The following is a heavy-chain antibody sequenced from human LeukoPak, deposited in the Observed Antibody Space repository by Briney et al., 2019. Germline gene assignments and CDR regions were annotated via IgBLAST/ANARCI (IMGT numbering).Heavy chain of an antibody. Sequence: GGSLRLSCAASGFSVGTYEMNWVRQAPGKGLEWVSYFRSSRGTIYYADSVRGRFTVSGDSAKNSLYLQMNSLRDEDTALYYCAIMHGYYDGSGYWVQWGQGALVTVSS. CDR2: FRSSRGTI. CDR3: AIMHGYYDGSGYWVQ. CDR1: GFSVGTYE. D-gene: IGHD3-22*01. J-gene: IGHJ4*02. V-gene: IGHV3-48*03.